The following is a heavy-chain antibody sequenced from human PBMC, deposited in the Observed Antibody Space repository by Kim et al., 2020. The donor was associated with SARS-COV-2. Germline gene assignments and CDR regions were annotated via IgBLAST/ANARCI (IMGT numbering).Heavy chain of an antibody. Sequence: GGSLRLSCAASGFTFSGYAMHWVRQAPGKGLEWVSAISGNGGSIAYADSVKGRFTISIDNAENTLYLQMNMLRAEDTALYDCAKDSVEVLSYSYY. CDR1: GFTFSGYA. V-gene: IGHV3-23*01. CDR2: ISGNGGSI. J-gene: IGHJ6*03. D-gene: IGHD2-15*01. CDR3: AKDSVEVLSYSYY.